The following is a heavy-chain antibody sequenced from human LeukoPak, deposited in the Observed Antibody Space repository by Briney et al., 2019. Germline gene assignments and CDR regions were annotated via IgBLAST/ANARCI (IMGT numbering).Heavy chain of an antibody. Sequence: PSQTLSLTCTVSGGSISSGSYYWSWIWQPAGKGLEWIGRIYTSGSTNYNPSLKSRVTISVDTSKNQFSLKLSSVTAADTAVYYCAGEGSRYCSGGSCYFSWGQGTLVTVSS. CDR1: GGSISSGSYY. CDR3: AGEGSRYCSGGSCYFS. J-gene: IGHJ5*02. CDR2: IYTSGST. D-gene: IGHD2-15*01. V-gene: IGHV4-61*02.